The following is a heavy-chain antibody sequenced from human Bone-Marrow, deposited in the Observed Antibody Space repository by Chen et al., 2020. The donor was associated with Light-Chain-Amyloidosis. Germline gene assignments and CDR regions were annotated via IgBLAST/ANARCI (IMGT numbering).Heavy chain of an antibody. CDR1: GFAFSSYA. J-gene: IGHJ3*02. CDR3: AKDISYDDILPGYPADAFDI. V-gene: IGHV3-23*04. Sequence: EVQLVESGGGLLQRGGSLRLSCAASGFAFSSYAMSWVRQAAGKGLEWVSTMSGSGGSRYYGDSVKGRLTIARDNSKNALFLQMNSLRAEDTAVYYCAKDISYDDILPGYPADAFDIWGQGTMVTVSS. CDR2: MSGSGGSR. D-gene: IGHD3-9*01.